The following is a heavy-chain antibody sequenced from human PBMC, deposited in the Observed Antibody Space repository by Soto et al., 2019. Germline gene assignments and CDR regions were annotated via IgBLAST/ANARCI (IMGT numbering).Heavy chain of an antibody. CDR2: INGDGSST. CDR3: SRGGAYIYGPQYD. J-gene: IGHJ4*02. V-gene: IGHV3-74*01. CDR1: GFSFSGYW. D-gene: IGHD5-18*01. Sequence: EVQLVESGGGLVQPGGSLRLSCATSGFSFSGYWIHWVRQAPGKGLVWVSHINGDGSSTNYADSVKGRFTISRDYAKNTLYLQMNSLRVEDTAVYYCSRGGAYIYGPQYDWGQGTLVTVSS.